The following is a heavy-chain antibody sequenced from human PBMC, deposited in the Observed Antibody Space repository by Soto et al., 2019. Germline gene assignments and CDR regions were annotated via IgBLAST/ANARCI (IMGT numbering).Heavy chain of an antibody. CDR1: VVSMRNSY. J-gene: IGHJ5*02. CDR3: ARGGGVPALGDP. D-gene: IGHD3-16*01. Sequence: PSETLSLTCSFSVVSMRNSYWTWIRQSAGKGLEWIGRISTSGNTNYNPSLNSRLTMSVDTSKNQVSLKLTSVTAADTAVYYCARGGGVPALGDPWGQGTMVTVSS. CDR2: ISTSGNT. V-gene: IGHV4-4*07.